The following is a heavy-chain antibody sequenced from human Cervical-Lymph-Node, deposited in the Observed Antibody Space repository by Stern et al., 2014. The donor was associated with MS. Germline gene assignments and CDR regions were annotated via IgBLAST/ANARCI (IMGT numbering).Heavy chain of an antibody. V-gene: IGHV1-69*09. D-gene: IGHD1-14*01. CDR3: ARDDPDRTANYYAMDV. CDR1: GDTFNSYS. J-gene: IGHJ6*02. Sequence: QLVQSGAEVKKPGSSVKVSCKASGDTFNSYSINWVRQAPGQRLEWMGRIIPVLGRPKYGQKFQGRVTISADKSTSTVNMEVSSLRSEDTAVYYCARDDPDRTANYYAMDVWGQGTTVIVPS. CDR2: IIPVLGRP.